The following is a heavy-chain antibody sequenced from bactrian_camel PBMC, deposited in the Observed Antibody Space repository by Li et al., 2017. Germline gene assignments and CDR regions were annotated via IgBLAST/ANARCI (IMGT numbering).Heavy chain of an antibody. D-gene: IGHD1*01. V-gene: IGHV3S53*01. CDR1: GDNVGKIY. Sequence: HVQLVESGGGSVQPGGSLRLSCAASGDNVGKIYMAWFRQAPGKEREGVAAIDSDGSTSYADSVKGRFTISRDNAKNTLNLQMNNLKPEDTGMYYCAASRGVASFSAMTYAYWGQGTQVTVS. CDR3: AASRGVASFSAMTYAY. J-gene: IGHJ4*01. CDR2: IDSDGST.